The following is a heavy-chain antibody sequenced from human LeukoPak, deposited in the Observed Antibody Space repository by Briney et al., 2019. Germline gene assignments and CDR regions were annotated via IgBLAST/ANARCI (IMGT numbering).Heavy chain of an antibody. CDR1: GDSVSSNSAT. D-gene: IGHD2-15*01. J-gene: IGHJ3*02. V-gene: IGHV6-1*01. CDR3: ARDPPAAGQTLNAFDI. CDR2: TYYRSKWYN. Sequence: LQTLSLTCAISGDSVSSNSATWNWIRQSPSRGLEWLGRTYYRSKWYNDYAVSVKSRVTINPDTSKNQFSLQLNSVTPEDTAMYFCARDPPAAGQTLNAFDIWGQGTMVTVSS.